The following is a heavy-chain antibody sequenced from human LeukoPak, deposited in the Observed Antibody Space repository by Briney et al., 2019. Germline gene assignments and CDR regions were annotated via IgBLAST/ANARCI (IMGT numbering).Heavy chain of an antibody. D-gene: IGHD2-21*01. CDR3: SIGGGGDIDF. J-gene: IGHJ4*02. CDR1: GFIYISYA. V-gene: IGHV3-23*01. Sequence: GGSLRLSCAASGFIYISYAMRCVRRPPAKGLVWVSAVTGSASSTYYAESVEGRFTIFRDDSKNTLYLQKNSLRGDDDAVFYCSIGGGGDIDFWGQGTLVTVSS. CDR2: VTGSASST.